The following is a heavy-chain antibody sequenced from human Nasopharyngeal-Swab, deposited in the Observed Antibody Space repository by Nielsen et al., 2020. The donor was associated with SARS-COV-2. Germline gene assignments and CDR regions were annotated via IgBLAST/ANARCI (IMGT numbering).Heavy chain of an antibody. Sequence: ASVKVSCKASGDTFTSYYIHWGRQAPGQGLEWMGIINPGGGSARYSQNFQGRVTMTRDTSTSTVYMELSSLRSEDTAVYYCAMGGYPREVVAATDCFDPWGQGTLVTVSS. V-gene: IGHV1-46*01. CDR1: GDTFTSYY. J-gene: IGHJ5*02. D-gene: IGHD2-15*01. CDR2: INPGGGSA. CDR3: AMGGYPREVVAATDCFDP.